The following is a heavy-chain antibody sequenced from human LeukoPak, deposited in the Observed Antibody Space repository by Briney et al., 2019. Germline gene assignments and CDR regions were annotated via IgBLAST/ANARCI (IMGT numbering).Heavy chain of an antibody. V-gene: IGHV4-59*01. CDR1: GGSN. J-gene: IGHJ5*02. CDR3: ARHCSGGSWPARWFDP. D-gene: IGHD2-15*01. Sequence: PSETLSPTCTVSGGSNWRWIRQPPGKGLEWIGYIYYSGSTTYNPSLKSRVTTSVDTSRNQFSLKLSSVTAADTAVYYCARHCSGGSWPARWFDPWGQGTLVTVSS. CDR2: IYYSGST.